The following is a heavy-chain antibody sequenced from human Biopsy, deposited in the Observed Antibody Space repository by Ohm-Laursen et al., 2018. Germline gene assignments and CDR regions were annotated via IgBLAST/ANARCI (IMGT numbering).Heavy chain of an antibody. CDR3: AKWAGHDYGRNPANDPFDM. CDR2: ISHGGDST. D-gene: IGHD4-23*01. J-gene: IGHJ3*02. CDR1: GFLFNNYA. V-gene: IGHV3-23*01. Sequence: SLRLSCSASGFLFNNYAVTWVRQAPGKGLEWVSSISHGGDSTYYADSVKGRFTISRDNSKNTLYLQMNSLRAEDTAVYYCAKWAGHDYGRNPANDPFDMWGQGTVVTVSS.